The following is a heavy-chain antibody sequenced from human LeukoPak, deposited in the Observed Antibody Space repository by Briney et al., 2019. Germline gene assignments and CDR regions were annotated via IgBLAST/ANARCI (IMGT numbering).Heavy chain of an antibody. D-gene: IGHD6-13*01. CDR1: GFTFSSYS. V-gene: IGHV3-48*01. J-gene: IGHJ4*02. CDR2: ISSSSSTI. Sequence: PGGSLGLSCAASGFTFSSYSMNWVRQAPGKGLEWVSYISSSSSTIYYADSVKGRFTISRDNAKNTVYLQLNSLSAEDTAVYYCAKDIAASGLPRIFDLWGQGTLVTVSS. CDR3: AKDIAASGLPRIFDL.